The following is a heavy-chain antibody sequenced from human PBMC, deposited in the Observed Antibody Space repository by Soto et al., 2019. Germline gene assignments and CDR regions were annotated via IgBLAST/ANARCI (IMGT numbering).Heavy chain of an antibody. V-gene: IGHV4-39*01. D-gene: IGHD6-6*01. CDR2: IYYSGST. J-gene: IGHJ4*02. CDR3: ARHDPSSSETGSFDY. Sequence: SETLSLTCTVSGGSISSSSYYWGWIRQPPGKGLEWIGSIYYSGSTYYNPSLKSRVTISVDTSKNQFSLKLSSVTAADTAVYYCARHDPSSSETGSFDYWGQGTLVTVSS. CDR1: GGSISSSSYY.